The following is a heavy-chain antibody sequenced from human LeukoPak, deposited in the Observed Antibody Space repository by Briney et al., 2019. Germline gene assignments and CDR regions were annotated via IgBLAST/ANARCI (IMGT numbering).Heavy chain of an antibody. V-gene: IGHV3-7*01. CDR1: RFTFSSYW. Sequence: GGSLRLSCVDSRFTFSSYWMSWVRQAPGKGLEWVANIKQDGSEIYYGDSVKGRFTISRDNAKNSLYLQMNSLRAEDTAVYYCARYQMTTVTTDWGQGTLVTVSS. CDR3: ARYQMTTVTTD. J-gene: IGHJ4*02. CDR2: IKQDGSEI. D-gene: IGHD4-17*01.